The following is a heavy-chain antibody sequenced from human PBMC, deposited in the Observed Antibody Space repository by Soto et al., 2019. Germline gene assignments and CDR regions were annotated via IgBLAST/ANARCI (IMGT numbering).Heavy chain of an antibody. CDR3: AKGGIVVYYYYGMDV. CDR2: ISGSGGST. V-gene: IGHV3-23*01. J-gene: IGHJ6*02. CDR1: GFTFSSYA. Sequence: GGSLRLSCAASGFTFSSYAMSWVRQAPGKGLEWVSAISGSGGSTYYADSVKGRFTISRDNSKNTLYLQMNSLRAEDTAVYYCAKGGIVVYYYYGMDVWGQGTMVTVSS. D-gene: IGHD1-26*01.